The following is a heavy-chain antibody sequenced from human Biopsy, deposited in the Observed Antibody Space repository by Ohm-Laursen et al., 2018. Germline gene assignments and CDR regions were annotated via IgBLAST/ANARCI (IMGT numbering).Heavy chain of an antibody. J-gene: IGHJ5*02. CDR2: IYITGET. V-gene: IGHV4-4*07. CDR1: DSSVSHDYF. CDR3: ARAPPLIQGVVESWFDP. Sequence: SDTLSLTCSVSDSSVSHDYFWTWIRQPAGQGLEWIGRIYITGETDYNPSLKSRVTMSVDSSKKQFSLKLKTVTAADTAIYYCARAPPLIQGVVESWFDPWGQGILVTVSS. D-gene: IGHD3-10*01.